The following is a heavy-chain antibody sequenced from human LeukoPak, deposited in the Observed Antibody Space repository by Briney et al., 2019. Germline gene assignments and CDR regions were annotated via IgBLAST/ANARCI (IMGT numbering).Heavy chain of an antibody. CDR3: AREQYGSDDALDI. J-gene: IGHJ3*02. D-gene: IGHD4-17*01. Sequence: GGSLRPSCAASGFTFSYYGMHWVRQAPGKGLEWVAVICFDGSNKYYADSVKGRFTVSRDNSKNTMDLQMNSLRVEDTAVYYCAREQYGSDDALDIWGQGTMVTVSS. CDR1: GFTFSYYG. V-gene: IGHV3-33*08. CDR2: ICFDGSNK.